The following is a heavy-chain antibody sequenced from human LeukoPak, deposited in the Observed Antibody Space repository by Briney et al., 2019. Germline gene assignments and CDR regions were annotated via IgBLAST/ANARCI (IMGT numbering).Heavy chain of an antibody. D-gene: IGHD6-19*01. Sequence: GGSLRLSCVASEFTFSSYGMSWVRQAPGKGLEWVSAVSHSGSSTYYADSVKGRFTISRDNSKNTLYLQMNSLRAEDTAIYYCAKGRVYSSGWYGDYWGQGTLVTVSS. CDR3: AKGRVYSSGWYGDY. CDR1: EFTFSSYG. CDR2: VSHSGSST. V-gene: IGHV3-23*01. J-gene: IGHJ4*02.